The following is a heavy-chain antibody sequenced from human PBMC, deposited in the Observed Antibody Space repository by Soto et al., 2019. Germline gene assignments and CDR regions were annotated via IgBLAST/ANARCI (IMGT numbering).Heavy chain of an antibody. Sequence: QVQLVQSGAEVKKPGSSVKVSCKASGGSFSTCAITWVRQAPGQGLEWMGGIIPVFGTAHYAQKFQGRVTITADESTSTAYMELSSVRSEDTAVYYCARALEEYYYYSAGYYSGYWGQGTLVTVST. D-gene: IGHD3-16*01. CDR2: IIPVFGTA. CDR1: GGSFSTCA. CDR3: ARALEEYYYYSAGYYSGY. V-gene: IGHV1-69*12. J-gene: IGHJ4*02.